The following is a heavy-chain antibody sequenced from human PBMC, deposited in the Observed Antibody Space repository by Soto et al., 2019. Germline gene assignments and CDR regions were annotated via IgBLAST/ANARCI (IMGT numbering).Heavy chain of an antibody. Sequence: PSETLSRTCAVWGGSISISNWWICVRQPPGKGLEWIGEIYHSGSTNYNPSLKSRVTISVDKSKNQFSLKLSSVTAADTAVYYCARGSCSGRTGCLFDYWGQGTLVTVSS. CDR1: GGSISISNW. CDR2: IYHSGST. CDR3: ARGSCSGRTGCLFDY. D-gene: IGHD2-15*01. V-gene: IGHV4-4*02. J-gene: IGHJ4*01.